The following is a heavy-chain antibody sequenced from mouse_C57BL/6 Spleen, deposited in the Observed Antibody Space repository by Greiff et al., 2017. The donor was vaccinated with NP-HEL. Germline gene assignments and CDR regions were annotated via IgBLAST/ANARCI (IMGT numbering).Heavy chain of an antibody. CDR3: ARNYYYGSSWDWYFDV. CDR2: FHPYNDDT. V-gene: IGHV1-47*01. J-gene: IGHJ1*03. Sequence: QVQLKESGAELVKPGASVKMSCKASGYTFTTYPIEWMKQNHGKSLEWIGNFHPYNDDTKYNEKFKGKATLTVEKSSSTVYLELSRLTSDDSAVYYCARNYYYGSSWDWYFDVWGTGTTVTVSS. D-gene: IGHD1-1*01. CDR1: GYTFTTYP.